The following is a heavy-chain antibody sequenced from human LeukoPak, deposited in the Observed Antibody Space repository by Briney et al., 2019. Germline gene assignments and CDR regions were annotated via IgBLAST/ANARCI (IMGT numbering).Heavy chain of an antibody. CDR2: ISAYNGNT. J-gene: IGHJ1*01. V-gene: IGHV1-18*01. CDR3: ARVYRLAAAGTLHFQL. Sequence: ASVKVSCKASGYTFTSYGISWVRQAPGQGLEWMGWISAYNGNTNYAQKLQGRVTMTTDTSTSTAYMELRSLRSDDTAVYYCARVYRLAAAGTLHFQLWGQGTLVTVSS. CDR1: GYTFTSYG. D-gene: IGHD6-13*01.